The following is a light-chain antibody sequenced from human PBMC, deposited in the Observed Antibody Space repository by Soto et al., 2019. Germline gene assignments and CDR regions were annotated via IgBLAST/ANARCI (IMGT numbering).Light chain of an antibody. CDR2: QNN. CDR1: SSNIGAGYD. Sequence: QSALTQPASVSGSPGQSITISCTGSSSNIGAGYDVHWYEHLPGTAPKLLIYQNNNRPSGVPDRFSGSKSGTSASLAITGLQAEDEADYYCQSYDSSLSAVVFGGGTKLTVL. J-gene: IGLJ2*01. CDR3: QSYDSSLSAVV. V-gene: IGLV1-40*01.